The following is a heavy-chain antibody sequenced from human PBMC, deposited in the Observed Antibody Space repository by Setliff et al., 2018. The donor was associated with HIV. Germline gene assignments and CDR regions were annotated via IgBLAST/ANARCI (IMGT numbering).Heavy chain of an antibody. CDR2: IYYSGST. V-gene: IGHV4-59*02. D-gene: IGHD3-22*01. CDR1: SGSVNNYW. CDR3: ARLGDYDSSGYSWFGY. Sequence: SETLSLTCNVSSGSVNNYWWTWIRQPPGKGLEWIGYIYYSGSTYYNPSLKSRVTISVDTSKNQFSLMLSSVTAADTAVYYCARLGDYDSSGYSWFGYWGQGTLVTVSS. J-gene: IGHJ4*02.